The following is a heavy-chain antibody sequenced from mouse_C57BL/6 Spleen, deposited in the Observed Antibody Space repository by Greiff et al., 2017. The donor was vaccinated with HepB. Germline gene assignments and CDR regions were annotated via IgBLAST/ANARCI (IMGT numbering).Heavy chain of an antibody. J-gene: IGHJ2*01. CDR3: ARQLTGTVFDY. Sequence: EVKLQESGGDLVKPGGSLKLSCAASGFTFSSYGMSWVRQTPDKRLEWVATISSGGSYTYYPDSVKGRFTISRDNAKNTLYLQMSSLKSEDTAMYYCARQLTGTVFDYWGQGTTLTVSS. V-gene: IGHV5-6*01. D-gene: IGHD4-1*01. CDR2: ISSGGSYT. CDR1: GFTFSSYG.